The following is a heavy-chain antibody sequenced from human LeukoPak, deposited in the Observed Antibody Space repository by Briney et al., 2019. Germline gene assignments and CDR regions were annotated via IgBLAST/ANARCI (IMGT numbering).Heavy chain of an antibody. CDR1: GGSISSSSYY. D-gene: IGHD6-19*01. V-gene: IGHV4-39*01. J-gene: IGHJ4*02. Sequence: SETLSLTCTVSGGSISSSSYYWGWIRQPPGKGLERIGSIYYSGSTHYNPSLKSRVTISVDTSKNQFSLKLSSVTAADTAVYYCARWTNSGWGPKYYFDYWGQGTLVTVSS. CDR2: IYYSGST. CDR3: ARWTNSGWGPKYYFDY.